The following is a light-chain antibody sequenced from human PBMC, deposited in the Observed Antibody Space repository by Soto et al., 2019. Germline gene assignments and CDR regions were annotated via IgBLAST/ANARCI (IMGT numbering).Light chain of an antibody. Sequence: QPVLTQPPSVSGAPGQRVTISCTGNSSNIGAGFDVHWYQHLPGTAPELLIYGNSYRPSGVPDRFSGSKSATSASLAITGLQAEDEADYYCQSYDSSLSGSKVFGTGTKLTVL. CDR1: SSNIGAGFD. CDR3: QSYDSSLSGSKV. CDR2: GNS. J-gene: IGLJ1*01. V-gene: IGLV1-40*01.